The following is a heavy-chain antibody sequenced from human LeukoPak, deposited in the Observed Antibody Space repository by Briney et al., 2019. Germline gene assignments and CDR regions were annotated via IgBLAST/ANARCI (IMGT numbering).Heavy chain of an antibody. CDR2: IIPILGIA. CDR1: GYTFSSYA. V-gene: IGHV1-69*04. J-gene: IGHJ4*02. Sequence: SVKVSCKASGYTFSSYAISWVRQAPGQGLEWMGRIIPILGIANYAQKFQGRVTITADKSTSTAYMELSSLRFEDTAVYYCARNIRGYSYGYDYWGQGTLATVSS. CDR3: ARNIRGYSYGYDY. D-gene: IGHD5-18*01.